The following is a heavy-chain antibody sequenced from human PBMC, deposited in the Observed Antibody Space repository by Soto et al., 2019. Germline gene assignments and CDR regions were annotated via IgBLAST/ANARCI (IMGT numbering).Heavy chain of an antibody. Sequence: GGSLRLSCAASGFTFSSYSMNWVRQAPGKGLEWVSSISSSSSYIYYADSVKGRFTISRDNAKNSLYLQMNSLRAEDTAVYYCARGSCTNGVCDYYYYYGMDVWGQGTMVTVSS. CDR2: ISSSSSYI. D-gene: IGHD2-8*01. CDR3: ARGSCTNGVCDYYYYYGMDV. J-gene: IGHJ6*02. CDR1: GFTFSSYS. V-gene: IGHV3-21*01.